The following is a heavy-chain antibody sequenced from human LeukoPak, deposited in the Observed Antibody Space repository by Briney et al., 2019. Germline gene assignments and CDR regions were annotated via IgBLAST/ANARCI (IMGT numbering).Heavy chain of an antibody. CDR1: GFTFSSYG. V-gene: IGHV3-30*18. J-gene: IGHJ4*02. CDR3: AKDLRNYGGNYYFDY. Sequence: PGGSLRLSCAASGFTFSSYGMHWVRQAPGKGLEWVAVISYDGSNKYYADSVKGRFTISRDNSKNTLYLQMNSLRAEDTAVYYCAKDLRNYGGNYYFDYWGQGTLVTVSS. CDR2: ISYDGSNK. D-gene: IGHD4-23*01.